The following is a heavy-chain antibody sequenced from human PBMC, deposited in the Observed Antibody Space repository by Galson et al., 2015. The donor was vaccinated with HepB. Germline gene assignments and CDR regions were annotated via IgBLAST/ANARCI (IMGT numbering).Heavy chain of an antibody. J-gene: IGHJ4*02. D-gene: IGHD5-24*01. CDR2: ISYDGSNK. CDR3: ARVKRPGRDGYNFRGPFDY. Sequence: SLRLSCAASGFTFSSYAMHWVRQAPGKGLEWVAVISYDGSNKYYADSVKGRFTISRDNSKNTLYLQMNSLRAEDTAVYYCARVKRPGRDGYNFRGPFDYWGQGTLVTVSS. V-gene: IGHV3-30-3*01. CDR1: GFTFSSYA.